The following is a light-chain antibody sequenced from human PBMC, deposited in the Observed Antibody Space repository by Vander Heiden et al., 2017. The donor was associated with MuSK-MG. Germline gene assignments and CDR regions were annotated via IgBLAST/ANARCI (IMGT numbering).Light chain of an antibody. CDR2: GAS. Sequence: EIVLTQSPGTLSLSPGERATLSCRASQSVSSSYLAWDQQKPGQAPRLLIYGASSRATGIQDRFSGSGSGTDFTLTISRLEPEDFAGDDGQQLYTFGQGTKLEIK. CDR1: QSVSSSY. V-gene: IGKV3-20*01. CDR3: QQLYT. J-gene: IGKJ2*01.